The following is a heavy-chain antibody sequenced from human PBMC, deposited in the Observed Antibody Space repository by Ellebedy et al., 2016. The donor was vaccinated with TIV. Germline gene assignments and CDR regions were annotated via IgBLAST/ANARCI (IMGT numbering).Heavy chain of an antibody. Sequence: MPGGSLRLSCSVSGGSISSSSFYWGWLRQPPGQGLEWIGNIYYSGTTFYSPSLKSRVTISVDTSKNQFSLNLSSVTAADTAVYYCARVLRAGRSGDYFDYWGQGTLVTVSS. CDR2: IYYSGTT. CDR1: GGSISSSSFY. V-gene: IGHV4-39*07. J-gene: IGHJ4*02. CDR3: ARVLRAGRSGDYFDY. D-gene: IGHD1-1*01.